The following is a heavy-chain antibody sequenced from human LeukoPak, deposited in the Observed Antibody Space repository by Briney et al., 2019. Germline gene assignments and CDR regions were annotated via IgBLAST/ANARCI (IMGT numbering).Heavy chain of an antibody. V-gene: IGHV3-23*01. CDR1: GFTFSSYA. D-gene: IGHD1-1*01. Sequence: GGSLRLSCAASGFTFSSYAMSWVRQAPGKGLEWVSAISGSGGSTYYADSVKGRFTISRDNSKNTLYLQMNSLRAEDTAVYYCATYKSRVSSYFDYWGREPWSPSPQ. J-gene: IGHJ4*02. CDR3: ATYKSRVSSYFDY. CDR2: ISGSGGST.